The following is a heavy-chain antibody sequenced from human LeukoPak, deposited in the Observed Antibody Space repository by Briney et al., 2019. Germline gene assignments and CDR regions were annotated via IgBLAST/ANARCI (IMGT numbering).Heavy chain of an antibody. CDR1: GFTFSNYA. Sequence: PGGSLRLSCTASGFTFSNYAMMWLRQAPGKGPEFISVIRGSGGGAGYADSVRGRFTISRDNSKNSLYLQMNSLRAEDTAVYYCAKVGPYEQWLEDYYYYGMDVWGQGTTVTVSS. J-gene: IGHJ6*02. D-gene: IGHD6-19*01. V-gene: IGHV3-23*01. CDR3: AKVGPYEQWLEDYYYYGMDV. CDR2: IRGSGGGA.